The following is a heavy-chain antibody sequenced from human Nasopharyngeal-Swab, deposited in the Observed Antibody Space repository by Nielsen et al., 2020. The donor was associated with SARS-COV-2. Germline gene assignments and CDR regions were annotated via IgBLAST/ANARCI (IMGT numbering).Heavy chain of an antibody. CDR3: ARGDYDILIGYPLDY. J-gene: IGHJ4*02. V-gene: IGHV1-2*06. CDR1: GYTFTGYY. Sequence: ASVKVSCKASGYTFTGYYMHWVRQAPGQGLEWMGRINPNSGGTNYAQKFQGRVTMTRDTSISTAYMELSRLRSDDTAVYYCARGDYDILIGYPLDYWGQGTLVTVSS. CDR2: INPNSGGT. D-gene: IGHD3-9*01.